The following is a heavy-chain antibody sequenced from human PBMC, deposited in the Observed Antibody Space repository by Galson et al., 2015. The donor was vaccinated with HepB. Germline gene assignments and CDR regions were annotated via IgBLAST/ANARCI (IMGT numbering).Heavy chain of an antibody. CDR3: VRDTSYGLFDQ. Sequence: SLRLSCAASGFTVSRNYMSWVHQAPGKGLEWVALIYSDGSTFYADFVEGRFTISRDGSRNTLFLQMNSLRAEDTAVYYCVRDTSYGLFDQWGPGTVVTVSS. D-gene: IGHD3-16*01. CDR2: IYSDGST. V-gene: IGHV3-53*01. J-gene: IGHJ4*02. CDR1: GFTVSRNY.